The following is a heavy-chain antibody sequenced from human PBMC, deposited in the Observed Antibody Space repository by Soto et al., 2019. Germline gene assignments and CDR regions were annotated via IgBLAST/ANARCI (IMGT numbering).Heavy chain of an antibody. CDR1: GFTFSSYG. CDR2: ISYDGSNK. Sequence: PGGSLRLSCAASGFTFSSYGMHWVRQAPGKGLEWVAVISYDGSNKYYADSVKGRFTISRDNSKNTLYLQMNSLRAEDTAVYYCAKGSPAAGIDYWGQGTLVTVSS. V-gene: IGHV3-30*18. J-gene: IGHJ4*02. D-gene: IGHD6-13*01. CDR3: AKGSPAAGIDY.